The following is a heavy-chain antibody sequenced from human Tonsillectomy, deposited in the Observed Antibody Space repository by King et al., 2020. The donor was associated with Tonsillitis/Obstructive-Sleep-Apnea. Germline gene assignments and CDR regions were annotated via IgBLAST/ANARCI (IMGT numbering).Heavy chain of an antibody. CDR2: TSGTGGTT. D-gene: IGHD4-17*01. J-gene: IGHJ4*02. Sequence: QLVQSGGGLVQPGGSLRLSCAASGFTFSNYAMSWARQTPGKGLEWVSATSGTGGTTYSTDSVKGRFTISRDNSKNTLYLQMNSLRAEDTAVYFCAKVFGDYVIDYWGQGTLVTVSS. V-gene: IGHV3-23*04. CDR3: AKVFGDYVIDY. CDR1: GFTFSNYA.